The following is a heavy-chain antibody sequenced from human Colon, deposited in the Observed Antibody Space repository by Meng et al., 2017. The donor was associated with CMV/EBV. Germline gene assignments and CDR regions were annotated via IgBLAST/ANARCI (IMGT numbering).Heavy chain of an antibody. CDR3: ARDGNSGYVYYFDY. CDR1: GFVFRSYG. CDR2: IGFDGINK. V-gene: IGHV3-33*01. Sequence: GGSLRLSCAASGFVFRSYGMHWVRQAPGKGLEWVANIGFDGINKYYADSVKGRFSVSRDNSRNTLDLQIDSLRAEDTALYYCARDGNSGYVYYFDYWGQGTLVTVSS. J-gene: IGHJ4*02. D-gene: IGHD5-12*01.